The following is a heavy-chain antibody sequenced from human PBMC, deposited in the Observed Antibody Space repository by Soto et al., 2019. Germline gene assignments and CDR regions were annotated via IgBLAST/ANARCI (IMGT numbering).Heavy chain of an antibody. CDR3: ARRDFWSGYYTGFSGMDV. V-gene: IGHV5-51*01. CDR2: IYPGDSDT. Sequence: GESLKISCKGSGYSFTSYCIGWVRQMPGKGLEWMGIIYPGDSDTRYSPSFQGQVTISADKSISTAYLQWSSLKASDTAMYYCARRDFWSGYYTGFSGMDVWGQGTTVTAP. D-gene: IGHD3-3*01. CDR1: GYSFTSYC. J-gene: IGHJ6*02.